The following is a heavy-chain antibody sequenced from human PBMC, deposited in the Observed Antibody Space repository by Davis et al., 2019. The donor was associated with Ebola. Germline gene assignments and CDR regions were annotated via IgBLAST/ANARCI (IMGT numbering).Heavy chain of an antibody. CDR2: TYYSGNT. J-gene: IGHJ4*02. Sequence: SETLSLTCTLSGGSISSYYWSWIRQPPGKGLEWIGYTYYSGNTNYNPSLKSRVTISVDTSKNQFSLKLSSVTAADTAVYYCARLGYCSGGSCYFFDYWGQGTLVTVSS. CDR3: ARLGYCSGGSCYFFDY. V-gene: IGHV4-59*01. CDR1: GGSISSYY. D-gene: IGHD2-15*01.